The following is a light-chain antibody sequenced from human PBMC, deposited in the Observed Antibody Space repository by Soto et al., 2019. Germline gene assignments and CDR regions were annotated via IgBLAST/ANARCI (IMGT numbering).Light chain of an antibody. Sequence: QMTQSPSSLSASVGEKIIITCRASRDVGSDVSWYQQKPGQAPKLLIYAASNLYTGVPSRFSGSRSGTEFTLTISSLQPEDFASYYCLQDYGDSWTFGKGTQVDI. CDR3: LQDYGDSWT. J-gene: IGKJ1*01. CDR1: RDVGSD. CDR2: AAS. V-gene: IGKV1-6*01.